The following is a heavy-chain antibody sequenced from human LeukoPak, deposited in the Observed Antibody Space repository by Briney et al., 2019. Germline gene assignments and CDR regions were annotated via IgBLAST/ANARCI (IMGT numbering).Heavy chain of an antibody. Sequence: ASVKVSCKASGDTFITHYLHWERHAPGQGLEWGGIINPNDGGTACAQKFRGRVSMTGDTSTRTVYMELPSLCSEDTAVYYCARSALSGAGYFDYWGQGTLVTVSS. CDR1: GDTFITHY. D-gene: IGHD1-26*01. CDR3: ARSALSGAGYFDY. V-gene: IGHV1-46*01. J-gene: IGHJ4*02. CDR2: INPNDGGT.